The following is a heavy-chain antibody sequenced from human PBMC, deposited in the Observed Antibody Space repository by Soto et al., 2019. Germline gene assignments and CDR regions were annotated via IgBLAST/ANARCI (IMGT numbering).Heavy chain of an antibody. J-gene: IGHJ4*02. CDR1: GFTFSNYA. D-gene: IGHD5-18*01. V-gene: IGHV3-30-3*01. Sequence: GGSLRLSCAASGFTFSNYAMHWVRQAPGKGLEWVAVISYDGSSKYYADSVKGRFTISRDNSKNTLYLQMDSLRDEDTAVYYCAKVPRGSNFGYYNFWGQGTLVTVSS. CDR2: ISYDGSSK. CDR3: AKVPRGSNFGYYNF.